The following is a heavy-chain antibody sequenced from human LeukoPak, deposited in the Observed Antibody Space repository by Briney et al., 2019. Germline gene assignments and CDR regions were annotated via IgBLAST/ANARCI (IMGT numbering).Heavy chain of an antibody. CDR3: ASSEWIQLWSPPYFDY. J-gene: IGHJ4*02. Sequence: SETLSLTCTVSGGSVSSGSYYWSWIRQPPGKGLEWIGYIYYSGSTNYNPSLKSRVTISVDTSKNQFSLKLSSVTAAVAAVYYCASSEWIQLWSPPYFDYWGQGTLVTVSS. CDR1: GGSVSSGSYY. CDR2: IYYSGST. V-gene: IGHV4-61*01. D-gene: IGHD5-18*01.